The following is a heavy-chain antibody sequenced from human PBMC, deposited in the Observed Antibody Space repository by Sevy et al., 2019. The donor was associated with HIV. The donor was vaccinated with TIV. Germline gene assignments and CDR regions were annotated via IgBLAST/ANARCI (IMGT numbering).Heavy chain of an antibody. CDR1: GFTFSSYA. CDR2: ISGSGGST. CDR3: ANDKDLTYYYDSSGYYYSSSAFDI. Sequence: GGSLRLSCAASGFTFSSYAMSWVRQAPGKGLEWVSAISGSGGSTYYADSVKGRFTISRDKSKNTLYLQMNSLRAEDTAVYYCANDKDLTYYYDSSGYYYSSSAFDIWGQGTMVTVSS. D-gene: IGHD3-22*01. V-gene: IGHV3-23*01. J-gene: IGHJ3*02.